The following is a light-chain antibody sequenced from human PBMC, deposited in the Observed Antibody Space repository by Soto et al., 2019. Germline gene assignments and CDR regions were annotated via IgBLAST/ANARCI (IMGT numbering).Light chain of an antibody. CDR3: QQRLSWPPLT. Sequence: EVVLTQSPATLSLSPGERATLSCRASQSVDIYLAWYQQKPGQAPRLLIYDASNRAPGIPARFSGSGSGTDFTLTINSLEPEDFAVYYCQQRLSWPPLTFGGGTKVEIK. J-gene: IGKJ4*01. CDR2: DAS. CDR1: QSVDIY. V-gene: IGKV3-11*01.